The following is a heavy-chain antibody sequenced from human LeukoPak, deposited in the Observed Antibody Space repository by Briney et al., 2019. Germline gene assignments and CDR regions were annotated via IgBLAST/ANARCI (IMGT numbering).Heavy chain of an antibody. Sequence: GGSLRLSCAASGFAFSNVWMNWVRQAPGKGLEWVGRIKSKDVGGTTDYAAPVKGRFTISRDDSKNTVYLQMNSLETEDTAVYYCSTDFSRGYFGSWGQGTLVTVSS. J-gene: IGHJ4*02. V-gene: IGHV3-15*01. D-gene: IGHD2-2*01. CDR2: IKSKDVGGTT. CDR3: STDFSRGYFGS. CDR1: GFAFSNVW.